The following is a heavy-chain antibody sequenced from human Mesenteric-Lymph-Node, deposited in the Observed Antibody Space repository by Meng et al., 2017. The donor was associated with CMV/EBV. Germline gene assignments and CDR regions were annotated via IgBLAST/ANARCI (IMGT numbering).Heavy chain of an antibody. Sequence: GGSLRLSCAASGFSFSSYGMSWVRQAPGKGLEWVAVISYDAVNKFHTDSVRGRFTISRDNSKNTLYLQMNSLRVEDTAVYYCARPSGEYPPPSFDYGMDVWGQGTTVTVSS. CDR2: ISYDAVNK. CDR3: ARPSGEYPPPSFDYGMDV. V-gene: IGHV3-30*03. D-gene: IGHD3-3*01. CDR1: GFSFSSYG. J-gene: IGHJ6*02.